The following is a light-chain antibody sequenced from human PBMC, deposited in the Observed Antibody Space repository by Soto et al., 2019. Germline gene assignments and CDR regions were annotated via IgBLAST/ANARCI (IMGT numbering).Light chain of an antibody. J-gene: IGLJ2*01. CDR3: CSFAGPRGLI. CDR2: EGS. Sequence: QSVLTQPASVSGSPGQSITISCTGTSSDVGIYNLVSWFQQHPCKAPKLMIYEGSKRPSGISDRFSGSKSGTTAFLTISGLQAEDESDYYCCSFAGPRGLIFGGGTKLTVL. V-gene: IGLV2-23*01. CDR1: SSDVGIYNL.